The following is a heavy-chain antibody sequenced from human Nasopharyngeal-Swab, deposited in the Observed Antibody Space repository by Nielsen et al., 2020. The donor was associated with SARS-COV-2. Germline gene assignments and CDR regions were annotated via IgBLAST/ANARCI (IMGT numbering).Heavy chain of an antibody. D-gene: IGHD6-13*01. CDR1: GFTFSSYS. CDR2: ISSSSSTI. Sequence: GESLKISCAASGFTFSSYSMNWVRQAPGKGLEWVSYISSSSSTIYYADSVKGRFTISRDNAKNSLYLQMNSLRAEDTAVYYCARDYEQQLTPLDYWGQGTLFTVSS. J-gene: IGHJ4*02. CDR3: ARDYEQQLTPLDY. V-gene: IGHV3-48*01.